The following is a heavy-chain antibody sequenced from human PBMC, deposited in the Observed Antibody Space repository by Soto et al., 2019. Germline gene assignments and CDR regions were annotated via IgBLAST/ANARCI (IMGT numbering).Heavy chain of an antibody. CDR3: ARVRITIFGVVESPFDP. CDR1: GGSVSSGSYY. D-gene: IGHD3-3*01. CDR2: IYYSGST. Sequence: SETLSLTCTVSGGSVSSGSYYWSWIRQPPGKGLEWIRYIYYSGSTNYNPSLKSRVTISVDTSKNQFSLKLSSVTAADTAVYYCARVRITIFGVVESPFDPWGQGTLVTVSS. J-gene: IGHJ5*02. V-gene: IGHV4-61*01.